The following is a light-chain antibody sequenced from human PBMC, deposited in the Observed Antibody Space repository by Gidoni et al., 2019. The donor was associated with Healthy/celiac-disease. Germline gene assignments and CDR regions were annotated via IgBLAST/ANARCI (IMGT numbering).Light chain of an antibody. CDR1: SSDVGSYNL. Sequence: QSALTQPASVSVSPGQSITISCTGTSSDVGSYNLVSWYQQHPGKAPKLMIYEVSKRPSGVSNRFSGSKSGNTASLTISGLQAEDEADYYCCSYAGIDVVFGGGTKLTVL. V-gene: IGLV2-23*02. J-gene: IGLJ2*01. CDR3: CSYAGIDVV. CDR2: EVS.